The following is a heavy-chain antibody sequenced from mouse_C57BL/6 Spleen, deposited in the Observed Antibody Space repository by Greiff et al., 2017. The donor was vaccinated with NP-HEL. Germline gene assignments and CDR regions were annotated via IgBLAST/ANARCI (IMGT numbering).Heavy chain of an antibody. D-gene: IGHD2-12*01. J-gene: IGHJ4*01. Sequence: VQLQQSGPELVKPGASVKISCKASGYTFTDYYMNWVKQSHGKSLEWIGDINPNNGGTSYNQKFKGKATLTVDKSSSTAYMELRSLTSEDSAVYYCARRPPLLRAMDYWGQGTSVTVSS. CDR1: GYTFTDYY. CDR3: ARRPPLLRAMDY. V-gene: IGHV1-26*01. CDR2: INPNNGGT.